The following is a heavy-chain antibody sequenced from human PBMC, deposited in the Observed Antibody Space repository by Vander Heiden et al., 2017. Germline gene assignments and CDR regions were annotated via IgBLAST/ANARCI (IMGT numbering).Heavy chain of an antibody. V-gene: IGHV3-30*18. CDR2: ISYDGSIE. J-gene: IGHJ4*02. D-gene: IGHD6-25*01. Sequence: QGQLVESGGGVVQPGRTLRLACEASGFIFRSVAMFWVLQPPGSGLEWVAHISYDGSIEYYADSVKCRFTISRDNSKDTLYLQMDSLRVEDAAMYYWAKGPRLDYWGQGTLVTVSS. CDR1: GFIFRSVA. CDR3: AKGPRLDY.